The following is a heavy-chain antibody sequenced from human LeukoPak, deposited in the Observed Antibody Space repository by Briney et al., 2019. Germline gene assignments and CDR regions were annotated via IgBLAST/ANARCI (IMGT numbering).Heavy chain of an antibody. Sequence: GGSLRLSCAASGFTFSSYAMTWVRQAPGKGLEWVSVSGSGGSTYYADSVKGRFTISRDNSKNTVYLQMNSLRAEDTAVYYCAKDRHVGSHNYWGQGTQATVSS. D-gene: IGHD1-26*01. CDR2: SGSGGST. J-gene: IGHJ4*02. CDR3: AKDRHVGSHNY. CDR1: GFTFSSYA. V-gene: IGHV3-23*01.